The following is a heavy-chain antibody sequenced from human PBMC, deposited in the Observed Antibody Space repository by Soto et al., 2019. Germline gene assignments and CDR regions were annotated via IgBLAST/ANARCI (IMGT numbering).Heavy chain of an antibody. CDR3: WIMNSSGWGGDLGS. CDR2: VIPMFGTP. D-gene: IGHD6-19*01. Sequence: QVQLVQSGAEVKKPGSSVKVSCKASGGTFRSYAITWVRQAPGQGLEWMGGVIPMFGTPNYAQKVQDRVTITAEESTHAAYVDLSSLRSDAAAVYYWWIMNSSGWGGDLGSWGPGALVTVS. CDR1: GGTFRSYA. V-gene: IGHV1-69*12. J-gene: IGHJ5*02.